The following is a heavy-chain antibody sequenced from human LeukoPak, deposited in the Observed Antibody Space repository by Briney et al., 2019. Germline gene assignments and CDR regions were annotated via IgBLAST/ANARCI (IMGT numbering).Heavy chain of an antibody. CDR1: GFTFSSYW. V-gene: IGHV3-74*01. J-gene: IGHJ4*02. D-gene: IGHD6-19*01. CDR2: INSDGSST. Sequence: QPGGSLRLSCAASGFTFSSYWMHWVRQAPGKGLVWVSRINSDGSSTSYADSVKGRFTISRDNAKNKLYLQMNSLRAEDTAVYYCARSGGSGWYGDFDYWGQGTLVTVSS. CDR3: ARSGGSGWYGDFDY.